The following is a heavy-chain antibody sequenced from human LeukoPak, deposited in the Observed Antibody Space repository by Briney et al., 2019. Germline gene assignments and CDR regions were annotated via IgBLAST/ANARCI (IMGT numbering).Heavy chain of an antibody. J-gene: IGHJ4*02. Sequence: ASVKVSCKASGYTFSGYYMHWVRRAPGQGLEWMGWINPNSGDTKYTQKFQGRVTMTRDTSISTAYMELSRLRSDDTAVYYCARGSFVGPYYFAYWGQGTLVTVSS. CDR1: GYTFSGYY. CDR3: ARGSFVGPYYFAY. D-gene: IGHD3-3*01. CDR2: INPNSGDT. V-gene: IGHV1-2*02.